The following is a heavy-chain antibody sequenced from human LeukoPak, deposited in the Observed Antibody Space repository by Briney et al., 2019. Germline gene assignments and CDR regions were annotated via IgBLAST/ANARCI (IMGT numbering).Heavy chain of an antibody. D-gene: IGHD3-22*01. CDR3: ARDTYYYDSSGYYAYYYYGMDV. CDR2: IWYDGSNK. J-gene: IGHJ6*02. V-gene: IGHV3-33*01. CDR1: GFTFSSYG. Sequence: PGGSLRLSCAASGFTFSSYGMHWVRQAPGKGLEWVAVIWYDGSNKYYADSAKGRFTISRDNSKNTLYLQMNSLRAEDTAVYYCARDTYYYDSSGYYAYYYYGMDVWGQGTTVTVSS.